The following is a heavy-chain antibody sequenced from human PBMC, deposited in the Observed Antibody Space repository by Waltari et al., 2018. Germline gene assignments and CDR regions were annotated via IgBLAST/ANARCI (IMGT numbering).Heavy chain of an antibody. J-gene: IGHJ5*02. CDR1: GGSISSYY. CDR2: IYTSGST. Sequence: QVQLQESGPGLVKPSETLSLTCTVSGGSISSYYWSWIRQPAGKGLEWIGRIYTSGSTTYNPTLKSRDTMSVDTSKNQFYLKLSSVTAADTAVYYCARDTRVWFDPWGQGALVTVSS. V-gene: IGHV4-4*07. D-gene: IGHD3-3*01. CDR3: ARDTRVWFDP.